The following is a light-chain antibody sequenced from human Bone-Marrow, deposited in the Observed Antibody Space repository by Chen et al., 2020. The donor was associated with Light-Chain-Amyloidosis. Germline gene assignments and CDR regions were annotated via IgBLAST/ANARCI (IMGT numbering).Light chain of an antibody. J-gene: IGLJ2*01. CDR3: QSADSSGTYEVI. V-gene: IGLV3-25*03. CDR1: DLPTKY. CDR2: RDT. Sequence: SYELTQPPSVSVSPSQTASLTCSGDDLPTKYAYWYQQKPGQAPVLVIHRDTERPSGISERFYGSSSGTTATLTISGVKAEDEADYHCQSADSSGTYEVIFGGGTKLTVL.